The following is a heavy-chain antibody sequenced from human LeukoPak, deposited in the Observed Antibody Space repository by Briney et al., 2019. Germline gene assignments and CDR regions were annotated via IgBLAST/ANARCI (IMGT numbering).Heavy chain of an antibody. Sequence: GASVKVSCKASGYTFTSYYMHWVRQAPGQGLEWMGIINPSGGSTSYAQKFQGRVTMTEDTSTDTAYMELSSLRAEDTAVYYCAELGITMIGGVWGKGTTVTISS. CDR2: INPSGGST. J-gene: IGHJ6*04. D-gene: IGHD3-10*02. CDR3: AELGITMIGGV. V-gene: IGHV1-46*01. CDR1: GYTFTSYY.